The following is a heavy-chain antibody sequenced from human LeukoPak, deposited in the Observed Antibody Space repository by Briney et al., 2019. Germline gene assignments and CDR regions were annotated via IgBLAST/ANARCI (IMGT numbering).Heavy chain of an antibody. CDR1: GFNFGAYS. J-gene: IGHJ4*02. Sequence: GGSLRLSCAASGFNFGAYSMSWVRQAPGKVLEWVTYMKEDGSDIFYVDSVKDRFTISRDNAKNSLYLQMNSLRAEDTAVYFCARPRGCGTTRCNNFDYWGQGTLVTVSS. D-gene: IGHD2/OR15-2a*01. CDR3: ARPRGCGTTRCNNFDY. V-gene: IGHV3-7*01. CDR2: MKEDGSDI.